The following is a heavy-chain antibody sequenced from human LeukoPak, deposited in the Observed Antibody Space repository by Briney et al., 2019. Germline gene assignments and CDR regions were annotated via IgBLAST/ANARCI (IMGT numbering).Heavy chain of an antibody. D-gene: IGHD2-15*01. Sequence: ASVKVSCKASGGTFSSYAISWVRQAPGQGLEWMGRIIPIFGTANYAQKFQGRVTITTDASTSTAYMELSSLRSEDTAVYYCARQGWRPYYYYYMDVWGKGTTVTVSS. V-gene: IGHV1-69*05. J-gene: IGHJ6*03. CDR3: ARQGWRPYYYYYMDV. CDR2: IIPIFGTA. CDR1: GGTFSSYA.